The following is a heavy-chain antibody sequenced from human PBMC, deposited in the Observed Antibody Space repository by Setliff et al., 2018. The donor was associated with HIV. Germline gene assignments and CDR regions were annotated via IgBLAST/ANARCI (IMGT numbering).Heavy chain of an antibody. V-gene: IGHV3-48*04. CDR1: GFRFRSYG. Sequence: PGGSLRLSCAASGFRFRSYGMHWVRQAPGKGLEWVSYINSYGSSTYYADSVKGRFTISRDNAKNSLFLQMNSLRAEDTAVYYCASIELAAMVPVDYWGQGTLVTVSS. J-gene: IGHJ4*02. CDR3: ASIELAAMVPVDY. D-gene: IGHD5-18*01. CDR2: INSYGSST.